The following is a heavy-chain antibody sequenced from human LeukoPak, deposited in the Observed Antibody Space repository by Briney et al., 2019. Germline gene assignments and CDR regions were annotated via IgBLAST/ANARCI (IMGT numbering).Heavy chain of an antibody. V-gene: IGHV1-46*01. CDR2: INPTGGSR. J-gene: IGHJ3*02. Sequence: ASVKDSCKASGYRFTSQHVHWVRQALGQGLEWMGIINPTGGSRRNAQKFQGRISMTGDMSTSTVYMELSRLRSEDTDVYYCARFYNANDALDIWGQGKMVTVSS. CDR1: GYRFTSQH. D-gene: IGHD1-1*01. CDR3: ARFYNANDALDI.